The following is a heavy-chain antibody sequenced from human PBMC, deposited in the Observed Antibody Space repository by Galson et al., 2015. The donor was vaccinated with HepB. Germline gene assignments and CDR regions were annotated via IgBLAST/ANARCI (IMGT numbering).Heavy chain of an antibody. J-gene: IGHJ6*02. CDR3: AREGGYSGYDRDGMDV. CDR2: INAGNGNT. CDR1: GYTFTSYY. V-gene: IGHV1-3*01. Sequence: SVKVYCKASGYTFTSYYMHWVRQAPGQRLEWMGWINAGNGNTKYSRKFQGRVTITRDTSASTAYMELSSLRSEDTAVYYCAREGGYSGYDRDGMDVWGQGTTVTVSS. D-gene: IGHD5-12*01.